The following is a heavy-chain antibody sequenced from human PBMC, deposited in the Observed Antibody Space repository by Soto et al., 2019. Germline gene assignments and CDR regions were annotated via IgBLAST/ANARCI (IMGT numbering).Heavy chain of an antibody. CDR1: GFTFRSYW. CDR3: ASGGSSLNFDS. Sequence: GGSLRLSCAASGFTFRSYWMQWVRQAPGKGLVWVSWINSDGSSTSYADSEKGRFTISRDNAKNTLYLQMNSLIAVDTAVHYCASGGSSLNFDSWGQGTLVTVSS. CDR2: INSDGSST. V-gene: IGHV3-74*01. D-gene: IGHD6-6*01. J-gene: IGHJ4*02.